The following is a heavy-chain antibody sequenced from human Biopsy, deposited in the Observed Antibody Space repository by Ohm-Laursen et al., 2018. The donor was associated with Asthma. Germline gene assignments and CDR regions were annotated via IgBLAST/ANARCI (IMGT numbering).Heavy chain of an antibody. CDR2: IYYSGTT. CDR3: ARTTYGHDGFDP. V-gene: IGHV4-39*07. Sequence: SQTLSLTCSLSSGSGGYMRSGNYYWGWIRQPPGKGLEWIGSIYYSGTTYYNPSLESRVSISLDTSKNQFSLSLTSVTAADTAVYYCARTTYGHDGFDPWGQGTLVTVSS. CDR1: SGSGGYMRSGNYY. J-gene: IGHJ5*02. D-gene: IGHD4-17*01.